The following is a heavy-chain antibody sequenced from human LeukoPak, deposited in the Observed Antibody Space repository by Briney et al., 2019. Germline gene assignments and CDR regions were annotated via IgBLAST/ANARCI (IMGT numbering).Heavy chain of an antibody. CDR1: GYTFTDYY. D-gene: IGHD1-26*01. J-gene: IGHJ4*02. Sequence: ASVKVSCKASGYTFTDYYIHWVRQAPGHGLEWMGWVNPHSGGTNYAQKFQGRVTMTRDTSISTAYMELSRLRSDDTAVYYCARLRSGSWAYYFDYWGQGTLVTVSS. V-gene: IGHV1-2*02. CDR2: VNPHSGGT. CDR3: ARLRSGSWAYYFDY.